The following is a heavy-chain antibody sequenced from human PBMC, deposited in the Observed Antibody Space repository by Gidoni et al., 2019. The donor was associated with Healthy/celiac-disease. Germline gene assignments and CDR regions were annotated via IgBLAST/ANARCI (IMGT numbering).Heavy chain of an antibody. CDR2: IYYSGST. CDR3: ARGRLGGDYGDYGLLFDY. CDR1: GGSISNYY. J-gene: IGHJ4*02. Sequence: QVQLQESGPGLVKPSETLSLTCSVPGGSISNYYWNWIRQPPGKGLEWIGYIYYSGSTNYNPSLKSRVTVSVDPSKNQFSLKLSAVTAADTAVYYCARGRLGGDYGDYGLLFDYWGQGTLVTVSS. D-gene: IGHD4-17*01. V-gene: IGHV4-59*01.